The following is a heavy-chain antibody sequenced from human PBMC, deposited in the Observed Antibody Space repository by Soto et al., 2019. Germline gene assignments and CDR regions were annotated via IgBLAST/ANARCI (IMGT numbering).Heavy chain of an antibody. Sequence: ASVEVSCKASGYTFTSYGISWVRQAPGQGLEWMGWISAYNGNTNYAQKLQGRVTMTTDTSTSTAYMELRSLRSDDTAVYYCARDPRITGTTPLGYWGQGTLVTVSS. CDR2: ISAYNGNT. D-gene: IGHD1-7*01. V-gene: IGHV1-18*01. CDR1: GYTFTSYG. J-gene: IGHJ4*02. CDR3: ARDPRITGTTPLGY.